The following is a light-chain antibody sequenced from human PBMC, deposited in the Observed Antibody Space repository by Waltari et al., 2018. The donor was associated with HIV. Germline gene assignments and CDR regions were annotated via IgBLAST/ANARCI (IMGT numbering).Light chain of an antibody. V-gene: IGLV3-21*04. CDR3: RVWDSSTDHVV. J-gene: IGLJ3*02. CDR1: NIEYKS. CDR2: YET. Sequence: SYVLTQPPSVSLAPGKTANITWGGSNIEYKSVHWYQQKTGRAPKLLIFYETYRPSGVPQRISVSNSGDTATLTIRRVGPGDEADYFCRVWDSSTDHVVFGGGTKLTVL.